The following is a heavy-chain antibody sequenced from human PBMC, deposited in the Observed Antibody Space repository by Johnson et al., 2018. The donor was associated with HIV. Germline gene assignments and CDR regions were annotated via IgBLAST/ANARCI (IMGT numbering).Heavy chain of an antibody. CDR2: IKSKTDGGTT. J-gene: IGHJ3*02. CDR1: GFTFSDYY. CDR3: ARDEMQRGYALTALDI. V-gene: IGHV3-15*01. Sequence: VQLVESGGGLVKPGGSLRLSCAASGFTFSDYYMSWIRQAPGKGLEWVGRIKSKTDGGTTDYAAPVKGRFTIPRDDSKNTLYLQMNSLRAEDTALYYCARDEMQRGYALTALDIWGQGTMVTVSS. D-gene: IGHD6-25*01.